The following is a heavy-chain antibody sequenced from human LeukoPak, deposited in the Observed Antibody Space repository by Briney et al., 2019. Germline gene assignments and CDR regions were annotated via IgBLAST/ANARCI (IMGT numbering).Heavy chain of an antibody. Sequence: GESLKISCKGSGYSFTSYWIGWVRQMPGKGLEWMGIIYPGDSDTRYSPSFQGQVTISADKSISTAYLQWSSLKASDTAIYYCARPGSGSYFIGDDAFDIWGQGTMVTVSS. CDR2: IYPGDSDT. CDR3: ARPGSGSYFIGDDAFDI. D-gene: IGHD1-26*01. CDR1: GYSFTSYW. J-gene: IGHJ3*02. V-gene: IGHV5-51*01.